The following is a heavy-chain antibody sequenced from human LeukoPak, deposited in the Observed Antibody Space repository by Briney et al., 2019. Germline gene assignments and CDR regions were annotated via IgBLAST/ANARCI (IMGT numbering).Heavy chain of an antibody. CDR2: IYPGDSDT. CDR1: GYSFTSYW. V-gene: IGHV5-51*01. J-gene: IGHJ4*02. D-gene: IGHD1/OR15-1a*01. CDR3: ARRGSGYNWNNGFDY. Sequence: GESLKISGKGSGYSFTSYWIGWAGQMPGKGLEWMGNIYPGDSDTRYSPPFQGQVTISADKSISTASLQWSRLKASDTAMYFCARRGSGYNWNNGFDYWGQGTLVTVSS.